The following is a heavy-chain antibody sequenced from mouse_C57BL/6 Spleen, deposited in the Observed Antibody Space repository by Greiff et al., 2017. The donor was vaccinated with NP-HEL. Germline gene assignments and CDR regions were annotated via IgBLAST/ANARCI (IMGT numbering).Heavy chain of an antibody. CDR3: ARSYYGSKGAWFAY. CDR1: GFTFSDYG. CDR2: ISSGSSTI. Sequence: EVQLVESGGGLVKPGGSLKLSCAASGFTFSDYGMHWVRQAPEKGLEWVAYISSGSSTIYYADTVKGRFTISRDNAKNTLFLQMTSLRSEDTAMYYCARSYYGSKGAWFAYWGQGTLVTVSA. J-gene: IGHJ3*01. V-gene: IGHV5-17*01. D-gene: IGHD1-1*01.